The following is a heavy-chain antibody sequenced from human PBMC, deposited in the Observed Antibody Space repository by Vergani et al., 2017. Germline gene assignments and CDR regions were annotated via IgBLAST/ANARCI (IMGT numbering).Heavy chain of an antibody. CDR2: IHHSGDT. J-gene: IGHJ6*02. CDR3: ARHRGSGGFFPSSYFYGMDV. Sequence: QVQLQESGPGLVKPSETLTLTCDVSDSSIMTNPYWGWFRQSPGKGLEWIGCIHHSGDTPYHSSLKSRVSISIVSSSKFSLSLTSVTAAETAIYYCARHRGSGGFFPSSYFYGMDVWGHGTTVTVSS. V-gene: IGHV4-38-2*01. D-gene: IGHD3-10*01. CDR1: DSSIMTNPY.